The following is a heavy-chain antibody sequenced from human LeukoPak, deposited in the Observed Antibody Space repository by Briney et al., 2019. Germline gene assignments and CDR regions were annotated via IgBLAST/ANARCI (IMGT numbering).Heavy chain of an antibody. CDR3: ARVVVPPAKFYYYYYMDV. J-gene: IGHJ6*03. D-gene: IGHD2-2*01. V-gene: IGHV1-69*13. CDR2: LVPIFGTA. CDR1: GGSFSAYG. Sequence: SVKVSCKASGGSFSAYGISWVRQAPGQGLEWMGGLVPIFGTANYAQKFQDRVTITAEESTSTAYMELSSLRSEDTAVYYCARVVVPPAKFYYYYYMDVWGNGTTVTVSS.